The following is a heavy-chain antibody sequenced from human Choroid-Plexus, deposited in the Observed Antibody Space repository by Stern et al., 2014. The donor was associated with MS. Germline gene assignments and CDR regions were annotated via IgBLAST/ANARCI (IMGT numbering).Heavy chain of an antibody. CDR3: ARLGSGYDSSYLDF. CDR1: GGTFSTES. D-gene: IGHD5-12*01. CDR2: IIPIFGPA. J-gene: IGHJ4*02. Sequence: QVQLVQSGSVAKKPGSSVKVSCKVSGGTFSTESISWVRQAPGKGVEGRGAIIPIFGPADYARQVQDRVTIIADESTSEVHMELSSLRSEDTGVYYCARLGSGYDSSYLDFWGQGSLVTVSS. V-gene: IGHV1-69*13.